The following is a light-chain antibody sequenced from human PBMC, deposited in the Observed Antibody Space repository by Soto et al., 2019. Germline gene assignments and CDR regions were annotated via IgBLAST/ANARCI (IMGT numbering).Light chain of an antibody. CDR3: QQYNNWPLT. CDR2: GAS. V-gene: IGKV3-20*01. Sequence: EIELTQSPGTLSLSPGGRATLSCRASQSVSRNYVAWYPQKPGRAPRILIYGASSRDTGIPDRVSGSWSGTDVSLTIRRLEPDDFAVYYGQQYNNWPLTFGGGTKVDIK. CDR1: QSVSRNY. J-gene: IGKJ4*01.